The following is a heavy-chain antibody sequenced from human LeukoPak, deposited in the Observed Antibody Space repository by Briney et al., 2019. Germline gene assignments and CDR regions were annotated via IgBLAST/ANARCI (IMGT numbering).Heavy chain of an antibody. CDR2: ISGSGGST. CDR3: AKVGRDGYNPYYYYMDV. Sequence: GGSLRLSCAASGFTFSSYAMSWVRQAPGKGLEWVSAISGSGGSTYYADSVKGRFTISRDNSKNTLYLQMNSLRAEDTAVYYCAKVGRDGYNPYYYYMDVWGKGTTVTVSS. V-gene: IGHV3-23*01. D-gene: IGHD5-24*01. J-gene: IGHJ6*03. CDR1: GFTFSSYA.